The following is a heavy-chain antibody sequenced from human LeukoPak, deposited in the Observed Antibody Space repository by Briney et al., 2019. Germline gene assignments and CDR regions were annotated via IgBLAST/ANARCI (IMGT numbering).Heavy chain of an antibody. D-gene: IGHD4-11*01. V-gene: IGHV1-69*05. Sequence: GSSVKVSCKASGGTFSSYAISWVRQAPGQGLEWMGGIIPIFGTANYAQKFQGRVTMTRNTSISTAYMELSSLRSEDTAVYYCARGSKPLGYSNYDFDYWGQGTLVTVSS. CDR3: ARGSKPLGYSNYDFDY. CDR2: IIPIFGTA. CDR1: GGTFSSYA. J-gene: IGHJ4*02.